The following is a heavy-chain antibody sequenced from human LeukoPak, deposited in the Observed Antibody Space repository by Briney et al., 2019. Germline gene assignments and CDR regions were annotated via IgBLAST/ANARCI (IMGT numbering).Heavy chain of an antibody. CDR1: GFTSSSFA. CDR3: ARNKKGDRYTYGHDY. V-gene: IGHV3-30*04. Sequence: GGSLRLSCAASGFTSSSFAMHWVRQAPGKGLEWVAVISYDGSNKYYADSVKGRFTISRDNSKNTLYLQMNSLRPEDTAVYYCARNKKGDRYTYGHDYWGQGTLVTVSS. CDR2: ISYDGSNK. D-gene: IGHD5-18*01. J-gene: IGHJ4*02.